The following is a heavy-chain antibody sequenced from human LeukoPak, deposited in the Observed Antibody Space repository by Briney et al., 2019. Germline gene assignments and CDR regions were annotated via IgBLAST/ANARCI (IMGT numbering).Heavy chain of an antibody. D-gene: IGHD3-22*01. CDR3: TSSLDYYDSSGYLSYYYGMDV. CDR2: ISGSGGST. J-gene: IGHJ6*02. CDR1: GFTFSSYA. V-gene: IGHV3-23*01. Sequence: GGSLRLSCAASGFTFSSYAMSWVRQAPGKGLEWVSAISGSGGSTYYADSVKGRFTISRDNSKNTAYLQMNSLKTEDTAVYYCTSSLDYYDSSGYLSYYYGMDVWGQGTTVTVSS.